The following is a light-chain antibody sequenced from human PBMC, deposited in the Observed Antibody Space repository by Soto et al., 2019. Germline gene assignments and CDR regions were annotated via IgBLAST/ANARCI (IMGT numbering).Light chain of an antibody. CDR2: DAS. CDR1: QSINSW. J-gene: IGKJ2*01. V-gene: IGKV1-5*01. Sequence: DIQMTQSPSTLSASLGDRVTITCRASQSINSWLAWYQQKPGKAPKLLIYDASNLASGVPSRFSGSGSGTEFTLVISSLQPGDFATYYCQQYDTYSYTFGQGTKLEI. CDR3: QQYDTYSYT.